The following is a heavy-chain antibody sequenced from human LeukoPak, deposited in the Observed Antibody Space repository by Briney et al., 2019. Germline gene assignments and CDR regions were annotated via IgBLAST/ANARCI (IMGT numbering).Heavy chain of an antibody. Sequence: ASVKVSCKASGYTFTSYAMNWVRQAPGQGLEWMGWISTNTGNPTYAQGFTGRFVFSLDTSVSTAYLQISSLKAEDTAVYYCARAESSGRLTDFDYWGQGTLVTVSS. J-gene: IGHJ4*02. CDR1: GYTFTSYA. D-gene: IGHD6-19*01. CDR3: ARAESSGRLTDFDY. CDR2: ISTNTGNP. V-gene: IGHV7-4-1*02.